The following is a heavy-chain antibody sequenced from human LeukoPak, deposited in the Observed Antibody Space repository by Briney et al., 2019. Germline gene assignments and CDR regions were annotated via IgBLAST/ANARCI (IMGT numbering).Heavy chain of an antibody. Sequence: ASVKVSCKASGYTFTSYDINWVRQATGQGLEWMGWMNPNSGNTGYAQKFQGRVTMTRNTPISTAYMELSSLRSEDTAVYYCASQGIYGYGSGSQTTDYWGQGTLVTVSS. CDR1: GYTFTSYD. J-gene: IGHJ4*02. CDR2: MNPNSGNT. CDR3: ASQGIYGYGSGSQTTDY. V-gene: IGHV1-8*01. D-gene: IGHD3-10*01.